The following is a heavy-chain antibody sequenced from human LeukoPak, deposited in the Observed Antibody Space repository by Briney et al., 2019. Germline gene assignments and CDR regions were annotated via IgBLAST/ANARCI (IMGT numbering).Heavy chain of an antibody. CDR2: TSSDGGST. J-gene: IGHJ4*02. CDR1: GFTFLSYA. D-gene: IGHD2-8*01. CDR3: AKMLGSYYFDY. Sequence: GGSLRLSCSASGFTFLSYAMHWVRQAPGKGLEYVSATSSDGGSTYYADSVKGRFTISRDNSKNTLYLQMNSLRAEDTAVYYCAKMLGSYYFDYWGQGTLVTVSS. V-gene: IGHV3-64*04.